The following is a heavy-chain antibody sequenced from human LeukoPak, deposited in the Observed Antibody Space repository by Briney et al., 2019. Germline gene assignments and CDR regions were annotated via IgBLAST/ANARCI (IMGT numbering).Heavy chain of an antibody. CDR3: ARDQAPYYPGYYYYYMDV. V-gene: IGHV4-61*10. Sequence: SETLSLTCTVSGGSISSGSYYWSWIRQPAGKGLEWIGYIYYSGSTNYNPSLKSRVTISVDTSKNQFSLKLSSVTAADTAVYYCARDQAPYYPGYYYYYMDVWGKGTTVTVSS. CDR1: GGSISSGSYY. J-gene: IGHJ6*03. CDR2: IYYSGST. D-gene: IGHD3-10*01.